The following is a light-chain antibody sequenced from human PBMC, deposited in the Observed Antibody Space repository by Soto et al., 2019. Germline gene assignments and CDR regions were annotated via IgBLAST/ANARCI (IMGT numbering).Light chain of an antibody. J-gene: IGKJ3*01. CDR3: QQYDKLFT. Sequence: DIQMTQSPSSLSASVGDRVTITCQARQDISNYLNWYQQKPGKAPKLLIYDASNLETGVPSRFSGSGSGTDFTFTISRLQPEDIATYYCQQYDKLFTFGPGTKVDIK. V-gene: IGKV1-33*01. CDR2: DAS. CDR1: QDISNY.